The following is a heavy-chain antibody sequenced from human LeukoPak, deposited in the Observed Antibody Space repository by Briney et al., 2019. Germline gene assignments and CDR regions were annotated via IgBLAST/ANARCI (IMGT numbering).Heavy chain of an antibody. V-gene: IGHV3-23*01. CDR2: IVGGYST. CDR3: ARSSYDSSGYPLDY. J-gene: IGHJ4*02. D-gene: IGHD3-22*01. Sequence: TGGSLRLSCAASGFTFSSYAMSWVRQAPGKGLEWVSAIVGGYSTYYADSVKGRFTISRDNSKNTLYLQMNSLRAEDTAVYYCARSSYDSSGYPLDYWGQGTLVTVSS. CDR1: GFTFSSYA.